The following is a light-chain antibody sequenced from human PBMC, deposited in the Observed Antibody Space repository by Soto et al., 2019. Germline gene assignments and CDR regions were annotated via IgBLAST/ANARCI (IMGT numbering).Light chain of an antibody. CDR3: SAWDDSLSAYV. Sequence: QSALTQPPSASGTPGQRVTISCSGSSSNIGSDFVYWYQQLPGTAPKLLIYHNYQRPLGVPDRFSGSKSGTSGSLAISDRRSEEEADYYCSAWDDSLSAYVFGAGTKVTVL. J-gene: IGLJ1*01. CDR1: SSNIGSDF. V-gene: IGLV1-47*01. CDR2: HNY.